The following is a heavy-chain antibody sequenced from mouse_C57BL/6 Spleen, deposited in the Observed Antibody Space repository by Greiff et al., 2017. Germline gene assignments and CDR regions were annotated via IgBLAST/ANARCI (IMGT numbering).Heavy chain of an antibody. CDR3: ARSGYVNYYCDY. CDR1: GYAFSSYW. J-gene: IGHJ2*01. D-gene: IGHD2-1*01. V-gene: IGHV1-80*01. Sequence: LEESGAELVKPGASVKISCKASGYAFSSYWMNWVKQRPGKGLEWIGQIYPGDGDTNYNGKFKGKATLTADKSSSTAYMQLSSLTSEDSAVYFCARSGYVNYYCDYWGQGTTLTVSS. CDR2: IYPGDGDT.